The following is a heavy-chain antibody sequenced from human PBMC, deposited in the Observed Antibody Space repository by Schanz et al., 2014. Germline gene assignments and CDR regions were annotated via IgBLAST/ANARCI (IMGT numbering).Heavy chain of an antibody. V-gene: IGHV1-46*01. Sequence: QVQLVQYGAEVRKPGSSVKVSCKASGGTFSSYTITWVRQAPGQGLEWMGRIYLSDGSTRYAQKFQGRVTVTRDTSTTTFYMELSSLTSDDTAVYFCARDVGRPGHFWYFDLWGRGTLVTVSS. CDR2: IYLSDGST. CDR1: GGTFSSYT. CDR3: ARDVGRPGHFWYFDL. D-gene: IGHD1-1*01. J-gene: IGHJ2*01.